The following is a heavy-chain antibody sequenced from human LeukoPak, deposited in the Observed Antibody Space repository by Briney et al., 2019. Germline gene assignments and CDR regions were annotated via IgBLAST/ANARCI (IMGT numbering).Heavy chain of an antibody. CDR3: ARGALYRYDSIGYYYFDY. CDR2: IVPVFGTS. J-gene: IGHJ4*02. D-gene: IGHD3-22*01. V-gene: IGHV1-69*13. Sequence: SVKVSCKASGGTFSTSAISWMRQAPGQGLEWMGGIVPVFGTSHYPQNFQDRVTISADESRTTAYMELSRLRSDDTAVYYCARGALYRYDSIGYYYFDYWGQGTLVTVSS. CDR1: GGTFSTSA.